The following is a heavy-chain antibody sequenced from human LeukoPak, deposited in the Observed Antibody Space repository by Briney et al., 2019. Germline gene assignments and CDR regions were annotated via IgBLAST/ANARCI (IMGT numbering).Heavy chain of an antibody. CDR3: ARYDSRDDAFDI. Sequence: ASVKVSCKASGYTFTSYDINWVRQATGQGLEWMGWMNPNSGNTGYAQKFQGRVTMTRDTSITTAYMELSSLRSDDTAVYYCARYDSRDDAFDIWGQGTMVTVSS. D-gene: IGHD3-22*01. J-gene: IGHJ3*02. V-gene: IGHV1-8*01. CDR2: MNPNSGNT. CDR1: GYTFTSYD.